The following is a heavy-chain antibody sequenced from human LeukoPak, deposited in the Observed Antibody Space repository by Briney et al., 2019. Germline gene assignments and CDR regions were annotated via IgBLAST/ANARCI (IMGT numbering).Heavy chain of an antibody. CDR2: ISGSGGST. V-gene: IGHV3-23*01. CDR3: AKDATYGAGVFDY. CDR1: GFTFSSYA. D-gene: IGHD3-16*01. J-gene: IGHJ4*02. Sequence: TGGPLRLSCAASGFTFSSYAMSWVRQAPGKGLEWVSAISGSGGSTYYADSVKGRFTISRDNSKNTLYLQMNSLRAKDTAVYYCAKDATYGAGVFDYWGQGTLVTVSS.